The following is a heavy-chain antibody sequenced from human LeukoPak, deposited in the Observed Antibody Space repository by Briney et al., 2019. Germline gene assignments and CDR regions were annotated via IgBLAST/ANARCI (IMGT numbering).Heavy chain of an antibody. Sequence: SETLSLTCTVSIGSVNSGVYYWGWIHRPPGKGLEWIGSIHSGGNTYYNPSLKSRVTISVDTSKNQFSLKLSSVTAADGAVYYCAKHEGSYYDKSGYTFDFWGQGTLVTVSS. D-gene: IGHD3-22*01. CDR2: IHSGGNT. CDR3: AKHEGSYYDKSGYTFDF. CDR1: IGSVNSGVYY. J-gene: IGHJ4*02. V-gene: IGHV4-39*01.